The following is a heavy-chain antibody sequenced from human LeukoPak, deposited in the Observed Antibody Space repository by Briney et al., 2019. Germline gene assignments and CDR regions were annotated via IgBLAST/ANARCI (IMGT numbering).Heavy chain of an antibody. J-gene: IGHJ4*02. CDR3: ARDIYDSSGYYFDY. CDR1: RFTVSSNY. Sequence: PGGSLTLSCPASRFTVSSNYMSWVRQAPGKGLEWVSVIYRGDSKYYADSVKGRITTSRDNSKNTLYLQMNSLRAEDTAVYYCARDIYDSSGYYFDYWGQGTLVTVSS. CDR2: IYRGDSK. D-gene: IGHD3-22*01. V-gene: IGHV3-53*01.